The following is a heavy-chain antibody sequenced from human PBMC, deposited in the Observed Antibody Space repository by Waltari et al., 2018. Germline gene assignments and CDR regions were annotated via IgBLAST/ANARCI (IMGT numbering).Heavy chain of an antibody. J-gene: IGHJ5*02. D-gene: IGHD5-12*01. Sequence: VQLVASGGGLVQPGGSLRLSCAASGFTFSSYWMSWVRQAPGKGLEWVASMDYSGRTYYNPSLKSRVTISVDTSKNQFSLEVRSVTAADTAVYYCARGFGSATTSRFDPWGQGIVVTVSS. CDR2: MDYSGRT. CDR3: ARGFGSATTSRFDP. V-gene: IGHV4-39*07. CDR1: GFTFSSYW.